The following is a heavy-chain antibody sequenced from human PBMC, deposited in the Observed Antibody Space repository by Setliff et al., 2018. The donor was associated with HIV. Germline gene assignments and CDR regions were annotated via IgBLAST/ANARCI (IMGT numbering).Heavy chain of an antibody. J-gene: IGHJ6*02. Sequence: SETLSLTCAVYGGSFSGHFWTWIRQPPGKGLEWIGEVNDGGSTNYNSSLKSRVTISLDTSKNQFSLKLSSVTAADTAVYYCERGDGYRANDAYYDTGMDVWGQGITVTVSS. CDR2: VNDGGST. CDR3: ERGDGYRANDAYYDTGMDV. V-gene: IGHV4-34*01. D-gene: IGHD5-12*01. CDR1: GGSFSGHF.